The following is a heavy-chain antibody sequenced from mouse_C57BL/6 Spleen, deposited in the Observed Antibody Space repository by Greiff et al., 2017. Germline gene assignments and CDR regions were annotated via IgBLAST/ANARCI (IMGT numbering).Heavy chain of an antibody. CDR2: FYPGSGSI. J-gene: IGHJ2*01. Sequence: VKLQESGAELVKPGASVKLSCKASGYTFTEYTIHWVKQRSGQGLEWIGWFYPGSGSIKYNEKFKDKATLTADKSSSTVYMELSRLTSEDSAVXFCARHEDYGNYFDYWGQGTTLTVSS. CDR1: GYTFTEYT. D-gene: IGHD2-1*01. V-gene: IGHV1-62-2*01. CDR3: ARHEDYGNYFDY.